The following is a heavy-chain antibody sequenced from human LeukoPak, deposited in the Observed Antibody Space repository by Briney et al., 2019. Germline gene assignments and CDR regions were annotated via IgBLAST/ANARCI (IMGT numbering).Heavy chain of an antibody. CDR3: ARLGGYTYGSLDY. J-gene: IGHJ4*02. CDR1: GGSISSSSYY. V-gene: IGHV4-61*05. CDR2: IYNSGST. Sequence: SETLSLTCTVSGGSISSSSYYWGWIRQPPGKGLEWIGYIYNSGSTSYNPSLKSRVTISIDTSKNQFSLKLNSVTAADTAVYYCARLGGYTYGSLDYWGQGTLVTVSS. D-gene: IGHD5-18*01.